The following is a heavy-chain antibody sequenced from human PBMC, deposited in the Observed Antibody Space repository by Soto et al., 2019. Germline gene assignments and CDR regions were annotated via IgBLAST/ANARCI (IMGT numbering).Heavy chain of an antibody. CDR1: GGSVSSGSYY. D-gene: IGHD1-26*01. CDR2: IYYSGST. J-gene: IGHJ4*02. Sequence: QVQLQESGPGLVKPSETLSLTCTVSGGSVSSGSYYWSWIRQPPGKGLEWIGYIYYSGSTNYNPPLKSRVTISVDTSKNQFSLKLSSVTAADTAVYYCARYSHREEVAFDYWGQGTLVTVSS. CDR3: ARYSHREEVAFDY. V-gene: IGHV4-61*01.